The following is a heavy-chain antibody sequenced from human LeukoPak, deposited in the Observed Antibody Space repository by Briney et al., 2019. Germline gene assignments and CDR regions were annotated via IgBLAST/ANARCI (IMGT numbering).Heavy chain of an antibody. J-gene: IGHJ4*02. Sequence: SETLSLTCSVSDDSITIYYWTWIRQPPGKGLEWIGYIYYSGSTNYNPSLKSRVTISVDTSKNQFSLKLSSVTAADTAVYYCARGWSFLDYWGQGTLVTVSS. CDR1: DDSITIYY. CDR2: IYYSGST. CDR3: ARGWSFLDY. D-gene: IGHD3-16*02. V-gene: IGHV4-59*01.